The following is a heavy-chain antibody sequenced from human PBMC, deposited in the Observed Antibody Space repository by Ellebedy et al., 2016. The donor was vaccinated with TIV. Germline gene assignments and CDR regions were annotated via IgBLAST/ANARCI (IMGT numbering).Heavy chain of an antibody. CDR2: IYYSGDS. CDR1: GGSISRSSYY. V-gene: IGHV4-39*01. CDR3: ARNPPTYNWVDS. J-gene: IGHJ5*01. Sequence: PSETLSLTCTVSGGSISRSSYYWGWIRQPPGKGLEWIGNIYYSGDSDYNPSLKSRVTITVDTSKNKFSLKLRSVTAADTAVYYCARNPPTYNWVDSWGQGTLVTVSS.